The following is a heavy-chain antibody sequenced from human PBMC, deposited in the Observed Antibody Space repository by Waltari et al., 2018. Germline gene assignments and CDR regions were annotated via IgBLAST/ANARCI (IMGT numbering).Heavy chain of an antibody. CDR1: INSSGYY. J-gene: IGHJ4*02. V-gene: IGHV4-39*01. CDR2: FYYGEST. Sequence: INSSGYYWGWIRQPPGKGLEWIGNFYYGESTYYNPSLKGRVTISVDTSKNRFSLKLSSVTAADTAIYYCARTIKGNYFPFDYWGQGTLVTVSS. CDR3: ARTIKGNYFPFDY. D-gene: IGHD1-7*01.